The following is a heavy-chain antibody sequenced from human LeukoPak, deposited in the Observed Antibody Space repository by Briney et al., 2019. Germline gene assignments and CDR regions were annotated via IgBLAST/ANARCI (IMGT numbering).Heavy chain of an antibody. J-gene: IGHJ5*02. V-gene: IGHV4-4*07. Sequence: SETLSLTCTVSGGSISSYYWSWIRQPAGKGLEWIGRIYTSGSTNYNPSLKSRVTMSVDTSKNQFSLKLSSVTAADTAVYYCARDSFTMVRGVIITVNWFDPWGQGTLVTVSS. D-gene: IGHD3-10*01. CDR3: ARDSFTMVRGVIITVNWFDP. CDR1: GGSISSYY. CDR2: IYTSGST.